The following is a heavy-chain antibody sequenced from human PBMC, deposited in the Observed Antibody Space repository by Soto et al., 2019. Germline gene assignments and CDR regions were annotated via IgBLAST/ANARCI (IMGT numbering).Heavy chain of an antibody. V-gene: IGHV4-59*01. CDR2: IYYSGST. CDR1: GGSISSYY. Sequence: SETLSLTCTVSGGSISSYYWSWIRQPPGKGLEWTGYIYYSGSTNYNPSLKSRVTISVDTSKNQFSLKLSSVTAADTAVYYCARADYDILTGYRALFDPWGQGTLVTVSS. CDR3: ARADYDILTGYRALFDP. D-gene: IGHD3-9*01. J-gene: IGHJ5*02.